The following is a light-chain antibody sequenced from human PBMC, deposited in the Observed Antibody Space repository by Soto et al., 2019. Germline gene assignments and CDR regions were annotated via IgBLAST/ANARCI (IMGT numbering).Light chain of an antibody. J-gene: IGKJ5*01. CDR1: QSVSSN. CDR3: QQYNNWLLIT. CDR2: GAS. V-gene: IGKV3-15*01. Sequence: EIVMTQSPATLSVSPGERATLSCRASQSVSSNLAWYQQKPGQAPRLLIYGASTRATGIPARFSGSGSWTEFTLTISSLQSEDFAVYYCQQYNNWLLITFGQGTRLEIK.